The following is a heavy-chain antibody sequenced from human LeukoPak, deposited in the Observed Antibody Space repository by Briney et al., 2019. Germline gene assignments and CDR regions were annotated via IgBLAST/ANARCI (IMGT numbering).Heavy chain of an antibody. Sequence: PGGSLRLSCAASGFAFCTYSMNWVRQAPGKGLEWVSSITSTSSYIYYADSVKGRFTISRDNAKNSLYLQMNTLRAEDTAVYYCARVAGGSHHFDYWGQGTLVTVSS. V-gene: IGHV3-21*01. J-gene: IGHJ4*02. CDR1: GFAFCTYS. D-gene: IGHD1-26*01. CDR2: ITSTSSYI. CDR3: ARVAGGSHHFDY.